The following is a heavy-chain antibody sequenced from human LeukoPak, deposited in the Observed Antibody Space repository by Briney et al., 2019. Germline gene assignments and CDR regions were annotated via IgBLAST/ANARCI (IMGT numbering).Heavy chain of an antibody. CDR2: IKQDGSEK. J-gene: IGHJ4*02. Sequence: GGSLSLSCAASGFTFSSYWMSWVRQAPGKGLEWVANIKQDGSEKYYVDSVKGRFTISRDNAKNSLYLQMNSLRAEDTAVYYCARDQTYGSGSYLSYFDYWGQGTLVTVSS. D-gene: IGHD3-10*01. CDR3: ARDQTYGSGSYLSYFDY. CDR1: GFTFSSYW. V-gene: IGHV3-7*01.